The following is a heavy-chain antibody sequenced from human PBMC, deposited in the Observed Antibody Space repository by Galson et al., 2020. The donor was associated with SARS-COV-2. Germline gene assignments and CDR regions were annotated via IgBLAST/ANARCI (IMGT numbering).Heavy chain of an antibody. D-gene: IGHD3-3*01. CDR3: ARGVGVRFFDP. CDR2: IYAGGRT. CDR1: GFTVRSDY. Sequence: GGSLSLSCAASGFTVRSDYMSGVRQAPGKGLEWVQIIYAGGRTYYADSVKGRFPISRDNSKNTLWLQMNSLRPEDTAVYYCARGVGVRFFDPWGQGTRVTVSS. J-gene: IGHJ5*02. V-gene: IGHV3-66*02.